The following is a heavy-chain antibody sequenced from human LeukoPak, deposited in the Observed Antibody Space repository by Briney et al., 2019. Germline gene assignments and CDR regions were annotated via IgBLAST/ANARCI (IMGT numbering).Heavy chain of an antibody. CDR3: ARGSGYSPSYYFDY. J-gene: IGHJ4*02. D-gene: IGHD5-18*01. V-gene: IGHV1-2*02. Sequence: ASVKVSCKASGYTFTGYYMHWVRQAPGQGLEWMGWINPNSGGTNYAQKSQGRVAMTRDTSISTAYMELSRLRSDDTAVYYCARGSGYSPSYYFDYWGQGTLVTVSS. CDR2: INPNSGGT. CDR1: GYTFTGYY.